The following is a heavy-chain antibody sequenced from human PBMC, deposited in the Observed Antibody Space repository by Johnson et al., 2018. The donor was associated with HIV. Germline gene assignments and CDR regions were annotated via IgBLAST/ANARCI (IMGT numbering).Heavy chain of an antibody. Sequence: QVQLVESGGGVVQPGRSLRLSCAASGFTFSSYAMHWVRQAPGKGLEWVAVISYDGSNKYYTDSVKGRFTISRANSKNTLYLQMNSLRAEDTAVYYCARSPYGGMGRWAFDIWGQGTMVTVSS. J-gene: IGHJ3*02. CDR3: ARSPYGGMGRWAFDI. D-gene: IGHD4-23*01. CDR1: GFTFSSYA. CDR2: ISYDGSNK. V-gene: IGHV3-30-3*01.